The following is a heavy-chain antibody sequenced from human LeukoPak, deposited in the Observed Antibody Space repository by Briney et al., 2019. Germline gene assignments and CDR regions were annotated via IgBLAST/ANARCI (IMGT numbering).Heavy chain of an antibody. V-gene: IGHV4-59*08. CDR3: ARRIGWFDP. D-gene: IGHD2-15*01. CDR2: IYYSGST. J-gene: IGHJ5*02. CDR1: GGPISSYY. Sequence: SETLSLTCTVSGGPISSYYWSWIRQPPGKGLEWNGYIYYSGSTNYNPSLKSRVTISVDTSKNQFSLKLSSVTAADTAVYYCARRIGWFDPWGQGTLVTVSS.